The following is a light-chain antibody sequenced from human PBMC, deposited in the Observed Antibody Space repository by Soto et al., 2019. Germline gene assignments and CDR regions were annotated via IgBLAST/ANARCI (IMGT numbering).Light chain of an antibody. Sequence: DIQMTQSPSTLSASVGDRVTITCRASQSISKWLAWYQQKTGTAPKTLIYDASSLQSGVPSRFRGSGSGTGCTLPITRLQPDDFETYYCQQYKSHPVTFGQGTKVDIK. CDR3: QQYKSHPVT. CDR1: QSISKW. J-gene: IGKJ1*01. V-gene: IGKV1-5*01. CDR2: DAS.